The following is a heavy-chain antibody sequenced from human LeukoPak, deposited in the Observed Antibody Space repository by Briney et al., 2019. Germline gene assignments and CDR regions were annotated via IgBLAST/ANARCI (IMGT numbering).Heavy chain of an antibody. CDR2: MSGSGGRT. Sequence: GGSLRLSCAASGFTFSSYGMIWVRQAPGKGLEWVSAMSGSGGRTYYADSVKGRFTISRDNSKNTLYLQMNSLRAEDTAVYYCAKWGCSGGSCYPFDYWGQGTLVTVSS. J-gene: IGHJ4*02. V-gene: IGHV3-23*01. D-gene: IGHD2-15*01. CDR1: GFTFSSYG. CDR3: AKWGCSGGSCYPFDY.